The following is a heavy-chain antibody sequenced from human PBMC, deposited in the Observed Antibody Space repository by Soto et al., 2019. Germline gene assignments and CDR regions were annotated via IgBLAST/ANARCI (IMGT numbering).Heavy chain of an antibody. CDR1: GFTFGDYA. J-gene: IGHJ4*02. D-gene: IGHD6-6*01. CDR3: TRVYSSSSDRDSFDY. V-gene: IGHV3-49*04. CDR2: IRSKAYGGTT. Sequence: GGSLRLSCTASGFTFGDYAMSWVRQAPGKGLEWVGFIRSKAYGGTTEYAASVKGRFTISRDDSKSIAYLQMNSMKTEDTALYYCTRVYSSSSDRDSFDYWGQGTLVTVSS.